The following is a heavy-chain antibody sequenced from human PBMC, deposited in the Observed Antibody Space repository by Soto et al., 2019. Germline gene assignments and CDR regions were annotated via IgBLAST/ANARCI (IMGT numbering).Heavy chain of an antibody. V-gene: IGHV4-30-4*01. CDR3: ARDFRTMVRRQREFRDYYGMDV. CDR2: IYYSGST. CDR1: GGSISSGDYY. Sequence: QVQLQESGPGLVKPSQTLSLTCTVSGGSISSGDYYWSWIRQPPGKGLEGIGYIYYSGSTYYNPSLKSRVTISVDTSKNQFSLKLSSVTAADTAVYYCARDFRTMVRRQREFRDYYGMDVWGQGTTVTVSS. J-gene: IGHJ6*02. D-gene: IGHD3-10*01.